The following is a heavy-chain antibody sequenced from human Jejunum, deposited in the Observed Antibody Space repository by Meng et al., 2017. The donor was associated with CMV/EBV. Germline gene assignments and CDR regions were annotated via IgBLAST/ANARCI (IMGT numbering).Heavy chain of an antibody. CDR3: ARRHFSGWYYFDS. CDR1: DSVSRDRVG. V-gene: IGHV6-1*01. J-gene: IGHJ4*02. D-gene: IGHD6-19*01. CDR2: TYYRSRWLY. Sequence: DSVSRDRVGWNWIRQYPSRGLEWLGRTYYRSRWLYDYAPSVRSRITIDADTSKNEVSLRLKSVTPEDTAVYYCARRHFSGWYYFDSWGQGTLVTVSS.